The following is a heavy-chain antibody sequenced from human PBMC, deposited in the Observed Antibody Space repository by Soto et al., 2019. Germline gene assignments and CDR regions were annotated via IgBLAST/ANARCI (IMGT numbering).Heavy chain of an antibody. CDR2: MSPNSGNT. J-gene: IGHJ5*02. CDR1: GYTFTTYD. CDR3: ARGGYSSSWEFDL. Sequence: QVQLVQSGAEVKKPGASVRVSCKASGYTFTTYDINWVRQATGQGLEWMGWMSPNSGNTGFAQKFQGRITMPTHNTITTAYMELSSLRSDDSAEYYCARGGYSSSWEFDLWGQGTLVTVSP. V-gene: IGHV1-8*01. D-gene: IGHD6-6*01.